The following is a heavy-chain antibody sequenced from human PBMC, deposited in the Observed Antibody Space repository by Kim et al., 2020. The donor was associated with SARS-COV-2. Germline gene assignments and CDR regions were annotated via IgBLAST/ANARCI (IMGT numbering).Heavy chain of an antibody. Sequence: GGSLRLSCAASGFIFSRYTMNWVRQAPGKGLEWVSTISDDVRDTHYADSVKGRFTITRDNSKNTVYLQMHSLRAEDTAIYYCTTRIHSHFDYWGQGTLVTVSS. CDR3: TTRIHSHFDY. CDR2: ISDDVRDT. V-gene: IGHV3-23*01. CDR1: GFIFSRYT. D-gene: IGHD5-18*01. J-gene: IGHJ4*02.